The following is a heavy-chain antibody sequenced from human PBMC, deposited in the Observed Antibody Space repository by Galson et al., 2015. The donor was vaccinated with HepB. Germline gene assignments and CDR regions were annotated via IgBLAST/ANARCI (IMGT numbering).Heavy chain of an antibody. CDR3: AHVATAMVDFGLEN. Sequence: PALVKRTQTLTLTCTFSGLSLSTRGVGVGWIRQPPGQALEWLAHIYWDDDKRYSPSLKSSLTITKDTSKNQVVLTMTNMHPVDTATYYWAHVATAMVDFGLENWGQGTLVTVSS. CDR1: GLSLSTRGVG. V-gene: IGHV2-5*02. D-gene: IGHD5-18*01. CDR2: IYWDDDK. J-gene: IGHJ4*02.